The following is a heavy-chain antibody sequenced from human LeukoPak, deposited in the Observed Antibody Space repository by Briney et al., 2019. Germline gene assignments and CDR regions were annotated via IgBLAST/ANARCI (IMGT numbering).Heavy chain of an antibody. V-gene: IGHV5-51*01. J-gene: IGHJ3*02. CDR1: GYSFTNYW. D-gene: IGHD5-12*01. CDR3: ATDSGSDAFDI. CDR2: IYPGDSDT. Sequence: GESLKISCKGSGYSFTNYWIAWVRQMPGKGLEWMGVIYPGDSDTRYSPSFQGQVTISADKSISTAYLQWSSLRASDTAMYYCATDSGSDAFDIWGQGTMVTVSS.